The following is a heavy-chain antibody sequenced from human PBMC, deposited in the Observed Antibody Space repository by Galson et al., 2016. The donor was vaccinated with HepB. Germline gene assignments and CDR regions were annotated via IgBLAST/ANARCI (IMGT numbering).Heavy chain of an antibody. CDR1: GFTFSSYA. V-gene: IGHV3-23*01. J-gene: IGHJ4*02. Sequence: SLRLSCAASGFTFSSYAMTWVRQAPGKGLEWVSGITTSGDRTLSADSVKGRFTVSRDNSKNTLFLQMSSLRAEDTAVYYCARDCQFGSVSNGYWGQGTLVTASS. D-gene: IGHD3-10*01. CDR3: ARDCQFGSVSNGY. CDR2: ITTSGDRT.